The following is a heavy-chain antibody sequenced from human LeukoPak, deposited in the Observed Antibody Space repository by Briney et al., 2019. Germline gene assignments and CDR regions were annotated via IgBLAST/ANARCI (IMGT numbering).Heavy chain of an antibody. CDR1: RFSVSDNY. Sequence: GGSLRLSCAASRFSVSDNYMSWVRQAPGKGLEWVSSISSSSSYIYYADSVKGRFTISRDNAKNSLYLQMNSLRAEDTAVYYCARGAPDYGDYYFDYWGQGTLVTVSS. J-gene: IGHJ4*02. CDR3: ARGAPDYGDYYFDY. D-gene: IGHD4-17*01. V-gene: IGHV3-11*06. CDR2: ISSSSSYI.